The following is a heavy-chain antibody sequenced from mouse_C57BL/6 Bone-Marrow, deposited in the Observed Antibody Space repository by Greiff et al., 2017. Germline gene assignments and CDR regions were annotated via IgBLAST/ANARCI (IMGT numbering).Heavy chain of an antibody. Sequence: EVQRVESGGGLVKPGGSLKLSCAASGFTFSSYAMSWVRQTPEKRLEWVATISDGGSYTYYPDNVKGRFTISRDNAKNNLYLQMSHLKSEDTAMCDCARARLRYWYFDVWGTGTTVTVSS. V-gene: IGHV5-4*01. J-gene: IGHJ1*03. D-gene: IGHD2-4*01. CDR2: ISDGGSYT. CDR3: ARARLRYWYFDV. CDR1: GFTFSSYA.